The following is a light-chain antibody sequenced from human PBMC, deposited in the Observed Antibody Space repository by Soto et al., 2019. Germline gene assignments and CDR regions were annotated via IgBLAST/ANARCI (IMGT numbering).Light chain of an antibody. J-gene: IGKJ1*01. V-gene: IGKV1-5*03. CDR3: QHDDNYPCT. Sequence: DIQMTQSPSTLSASVGDRVTITCRASQSISDWLAWYQQRPGKAPKLLIFKASTLETGVPSRFSGSALGTEFALTISSLKLDGFATYYRQHDDNYPCTFGQGTKVKVK. CDR2: KAS. CDR1: QSISDW.